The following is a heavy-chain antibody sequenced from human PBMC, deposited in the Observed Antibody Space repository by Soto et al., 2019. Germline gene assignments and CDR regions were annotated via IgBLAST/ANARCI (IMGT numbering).Heavy chain of an antibody. J-gene: IGHJ5*02. CDR1: GGSIHGYY. V-gene: IGHV4-59*01. D-gene: IGHD1-1*01. Sequence: LSLTCTVSGGSIHGYYWTWSRQAPGRELEWIGYMYYTGDTNYNPSPKSRVSISIDKSKNLFSLNLTSVTAADTAIYYCARLVTGEAAGTCWSDPRGQGPQVTVS. CDR3: ARLVTGEAAGTCWSDP. CDR2: MYYTGDT.